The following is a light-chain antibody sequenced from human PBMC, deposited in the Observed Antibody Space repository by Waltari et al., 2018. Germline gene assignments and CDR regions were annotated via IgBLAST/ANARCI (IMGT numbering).Light chain of an antibody. CDR3: QTWGTGILV. V-gene: IGLV4-69*01. CDR2: VNSDGSH. J-gene: IGLJ1*01. Sequence: QLVLTQPPSASASLGASVKLTCTLSSGHSSNAIAWHQQQPEKGPRYLMKVNSDGSHNKGDGIPDRFSGSSSGAGRYLTISRLRSEDEADYYCQTWGTGILVFGTGTKVTVL. CDR1: SGHSSNA.